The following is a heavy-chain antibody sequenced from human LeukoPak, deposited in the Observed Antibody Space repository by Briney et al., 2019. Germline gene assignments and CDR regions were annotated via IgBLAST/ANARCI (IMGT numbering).Heavy chain of an antibody. CDR3: ATETTYYCSSTSCYHHFDY. V-gene: IGHV1-69-2*01. CDR1: GYTFTDYY. J-gene: IGHJ4*02. D-gene: IGHD2-2*01. CDR2: VDPEDGET. Sequence: GATVKISCKASGYTFTDYYMHWVQQAPGKGLEWMGRVDPEDGETIYAEKFQGRVTITADTSTDTAYMELSSLRSEDTAVYYCATETTYYCSSTSCYHHFDYWGQGTLVTVSS.